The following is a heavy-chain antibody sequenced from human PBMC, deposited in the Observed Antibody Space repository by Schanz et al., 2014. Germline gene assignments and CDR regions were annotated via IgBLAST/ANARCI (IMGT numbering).Heavy chain of an antibody. CDR3: AKGRFGELSAFDI. CDR1: GFTFSSYS. Sequence: EVQLVESGGGLVQPGGSLRLSCTASGFTFSSYSMNWVRQAPGKGLEWVSYVSRSTPDIYYADSVKGRFTMSRDNSKSTLYVEMNSLRVEDTAVYYCAKGRFGELSAFDIWGQGTMGTVAS. V-gene: IGHV3-48*01. J-gene: IGHJ3*02. CDR2: VSRSTPDI. D-gene: IGHD3-10*01.